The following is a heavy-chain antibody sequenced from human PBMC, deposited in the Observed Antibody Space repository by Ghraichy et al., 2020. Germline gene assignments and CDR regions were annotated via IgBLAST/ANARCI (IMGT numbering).Heavy chain of an antibody. V-gene: IGHV3-21*01. CDR1: GFTFSSYS. Sequence: GESLNISCAASGFTFSSYSMNWVRQAPGKGLEWVSSISSSSSYIYYADSVKGRYTISRDNAKNSLYLQMNSLRAEDTAVYYCAREVLRYCSSTSCGPFDYWGQRTLVTVSS. D-gene: IGHD2-2*01. CDR3: AREVLRYCSSTSCGPFDY. CDR2: ISSSSSYI. J-gene: IGHJ4*02.